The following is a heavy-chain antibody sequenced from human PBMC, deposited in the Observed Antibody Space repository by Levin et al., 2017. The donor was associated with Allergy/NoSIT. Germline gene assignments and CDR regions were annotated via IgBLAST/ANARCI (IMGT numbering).Heavy chain of an antibody. D-gene: IGHD3-9*01. J-gene: IGHJ6*03. V-gene: IGHV4-34*01. Sequence: GSLRLSCAVYGGSFSGYYWSWIRQPPGKGLEWIGEINHSGSTNYNPSLKSRVTISVDTSKNQFSLKLSSVTAADTAVYYCARGRLRYFDWSYYYMDVWGKGTTVTVSS. CDR3: ARGRLRYFDWSYYYMDV. CDR1: GGSFSGYY. CDR2: INHSGST.